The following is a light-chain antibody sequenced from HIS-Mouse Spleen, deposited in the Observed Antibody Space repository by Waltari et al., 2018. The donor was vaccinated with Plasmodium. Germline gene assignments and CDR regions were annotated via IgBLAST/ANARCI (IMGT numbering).Light chain of an antibody. CDR1: SSNIGSNY. CDR2: RNN. CDR3: AAWDDSLSGWV. V-gene: IGLV1-47*01. Sequence: QSVLTQPPSASGTPGQRVTISCSGSSSNIGSNYVYWYQQLPGTAPKLLIYRNNGRPLGVPARFSGSKSGTSASLAISGLRSEDEADYYCAAWDDSLSGWVFGGGTKLTVL. J-gene: IGLJ3*02.